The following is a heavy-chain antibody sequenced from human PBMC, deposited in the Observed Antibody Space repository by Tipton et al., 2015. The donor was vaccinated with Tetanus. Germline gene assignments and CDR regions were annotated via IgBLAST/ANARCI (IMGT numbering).Heavy chain of an antibody. CDR1: GFTFTNYG. Sequence: SLRLSCGASGFTFTNYGMNWVRQAPGKGLEWVSGITGNGIDTHYADSVRGRFTISRDNSKNTLYLQMNSPRDEDTAVYYCAKDPASRGWFDPWDQGTLVSVS. CDR3: AKDPASRGWFDP. V-gene: IGHV3-23*01. CDR2: ITGNGIDT. J-gene: IGHJ5*02.